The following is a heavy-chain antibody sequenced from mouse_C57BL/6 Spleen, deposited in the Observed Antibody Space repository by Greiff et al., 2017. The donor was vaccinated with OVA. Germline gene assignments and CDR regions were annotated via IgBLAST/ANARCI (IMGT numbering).Heavy chain of an antibody. V-gene: IGHV1-55*01. J-gene: IGHJ4*01. Sequence: VKLQQPGAELVKPGASVKMSCKASGYTFTSYWITWVKQRPGQGLEWIGDIYPGSGSTNYNEKFKSKATLTVDTSSSTAYMQLSSLTSEDSAVYYCAREGYYGSRVMDYWGQGTSVTVSS. CDR1: GYTFTSYW. CDR2: IYPGSGST. D-gene: IGHD1-1*01. CDR3: AREGYYGSRVMDY.